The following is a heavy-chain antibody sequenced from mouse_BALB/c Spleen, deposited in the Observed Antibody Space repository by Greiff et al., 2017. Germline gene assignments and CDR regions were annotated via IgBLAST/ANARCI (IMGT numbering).Heavy chain of an antibody. Sequence: EVQGVESGGGLVKPGGSLKLSCAASGFTFSSYAMSWVRQTPEKRLEWVATISSGGSYTYYPDSVKGRFTISRDNAKNTLYLQMSSLRSEDTAMYYCARQGSGSSHYFDYWGQGTTLTVSS. CDR1: GFTFSSYA. V-gene: IGHV5-9-3*01. CDR2: ISSGGSYT. J-gene: IGHJ2*01. CDR3: ARQGSGSSHYFDY. D-gene: IGHD1-1*01.